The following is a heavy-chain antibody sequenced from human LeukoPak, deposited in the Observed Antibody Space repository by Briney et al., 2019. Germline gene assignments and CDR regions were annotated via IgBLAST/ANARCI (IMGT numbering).Heavy chain of an antibody. J-gene: IGHJ6*02. V-gene: IGHV3-74*01. Sequence: GGSLRLSCAASGFTFSSYWMHWVRQAPGKGLVWVSRIDSDGSSTNSADSVKGRFTISRDNSKNTLYLQMNSLRAEDTAVYYCARDWDSSGWGLYYYYYGMDVWGQGTTVTVSS. CDR2: IDSDGSST. CDR1: GFTFSSYW. CDR3: ARDWDSSGWGLYYYYYGMDV. D-gene: IGHD6-19*01.